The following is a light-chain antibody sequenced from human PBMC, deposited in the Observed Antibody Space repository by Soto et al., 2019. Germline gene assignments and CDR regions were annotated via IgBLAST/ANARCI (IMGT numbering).Light chain of an antibody. CDR2: GAS. CDR3: QQYGSSTPWT. CDR1: QSVSSSY. Sequence: EIVLTQSPGTLSLSPGERATLSCRASQSVSSSYLAWYQQKPGQAHRLLIYGASSSATGIPDRFSGSGSGRDFTLTISRLEPEDVFVYYCQQYGSSTPWTFGQGTKVEIK. J-gene: IGKJ1*01. V-gene: IGKV3-20*01.